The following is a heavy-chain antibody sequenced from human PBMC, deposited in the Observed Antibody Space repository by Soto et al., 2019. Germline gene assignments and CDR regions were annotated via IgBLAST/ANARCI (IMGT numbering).Heavy chain of an antibody. CDR3: ARDAAMGY. Sequence: PGGSLRLSCVASGFTFSNYAMHWVRQAPGKGLEWVSVIYSGGSTYYADSVKGRFTISRDNSKNTLYLQMNSLRAEDTAVYYCARDAAMGYWGQGTLVTVSS. V-gene: IGHV3-53*01. CDR1: GFTFSNYA. J-gene: IGHJ4*02. D-gene: IGHD5-18*01. CDR2: IYSGGST.